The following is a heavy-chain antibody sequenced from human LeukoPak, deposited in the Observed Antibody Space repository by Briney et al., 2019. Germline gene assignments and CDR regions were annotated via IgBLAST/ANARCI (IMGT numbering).Heavy chain of an antibody. V-gene: IGHV3-7*03. J-gene: IGHJ5*01. D-gene: IGHD1-14*01. Sequence: GGSLRLSCEGSAFIFSGHWMNWVRQSPGKGLEWVASIKEDGSERQYVDSVKGRFSISRDNVKNSMFLQMNSLRVEDTAVYYCARAGVYNNNRYWFDSWGQGTLVTVSS. CDR2: IKEDGSER. CDR1: AFIFSGHW. CDR3: ARAGVYNNNRYWFDS.